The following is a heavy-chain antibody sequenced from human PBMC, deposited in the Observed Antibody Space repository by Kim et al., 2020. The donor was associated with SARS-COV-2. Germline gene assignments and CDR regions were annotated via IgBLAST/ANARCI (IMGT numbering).Heavy chain of an antibody. CDR1: GGSISSHY. CDR2: IYYTGST. V-gene: IGHV4-59*08. Sequence: SETLSLTCSVSGGSISSHYWSWIRQSPGKGLEWIGYIYYTGSTNYNPSLKSRVTISVATSKNQFSLKLSSVTAADTAVYYCARHNLGIWKLDPWGQGTLVTVSS. D-gene: IGHD1-1*01. CDR3: ARHNLGIWKLDP. J-gene: IGHJ5*02.